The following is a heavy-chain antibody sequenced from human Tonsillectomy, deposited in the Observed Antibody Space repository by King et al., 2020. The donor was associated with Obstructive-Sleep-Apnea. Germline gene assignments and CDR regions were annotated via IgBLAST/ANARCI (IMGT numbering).Heavy chain of an antibody. Sequence: ITLKESGPTLVQPTQTLTLTCTFSGFSLSTSGVGVGWIRQPPRKALEWLALIYWDDDKRYSPSLKSRLTITKDTSKNQVVLTMTNMDPVDTASYYCAHRQRVREKEYFFDYWGQGTLVTVSS. CDR1: GFSLSTSGVG. CDR3: AHRQRVREKEYFFDY. D-gene: IGHD3-10*01. J-gene: IGHJ4*02. CDR2: IYWDDDK. V-gene: IGHV2-5*02.